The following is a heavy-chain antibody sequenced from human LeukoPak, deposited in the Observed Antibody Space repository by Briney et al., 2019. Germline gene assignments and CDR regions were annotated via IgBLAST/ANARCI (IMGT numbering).Heavy chain of an antibody. J-gene: IGHJ4*02. CDR2: INPNSGGT. Sequence: ASVKVSCKASGYTFTGYYMHWVRQAPGQGLEWMGWINPNSGGTNYAQKFQGRVTMTRDTSISTAYMELRSLRSDDTAVYYCARFPRDYCSGSSCYAKFDFWGQGTLVTVSS. CDR3: ARFPRDYCSGSSCYAKFDF. CDR1: GYTFTGYY. D-gene: IGHD2-15*01. V-gene: IGHV1-2*02.